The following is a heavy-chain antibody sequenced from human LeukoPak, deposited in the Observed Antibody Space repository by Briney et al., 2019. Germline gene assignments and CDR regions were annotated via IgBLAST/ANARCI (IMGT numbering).Heavy chain of an antibody. CDR3: ARDRWYAFDY. V-gene: IGHV1-18*01. J-gene: IGHJ4*02. D-gene: IGHD6-13*01. CDR1: GYTVTVNG. CDR2: ISANSGDT. Sequence: GASVKVSCKASGYTVTVNGISWRRRARGQGVEWLGWISANSGDTNYAEQFHGRLTLATDTSTRTAYMELRSLRDDDTAVYYCARDRWYAFDYWGQGTLVTVSS.